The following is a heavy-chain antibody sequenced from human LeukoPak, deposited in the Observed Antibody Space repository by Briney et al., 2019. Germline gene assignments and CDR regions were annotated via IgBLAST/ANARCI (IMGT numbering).Heavy chain of an antibody. D-gene: IGHD3-22*01. J-gene: IGHJ4*02. V-gene: IGHV4-39*01. CDR2: IYYSGST. CDR1: GGSISSSSYY. CDR3: ARHVDSSGYWRD. Sequence: SETLSLTCTVSGGSISSSSYYWGWIRQPPGKGLEWIGSIYYSGSTYYNPSLKSRVTISVDTSKNQFSLKLSSVTAADTAVHYCARHVDSSGYWRDWGQGTLVTVSS.